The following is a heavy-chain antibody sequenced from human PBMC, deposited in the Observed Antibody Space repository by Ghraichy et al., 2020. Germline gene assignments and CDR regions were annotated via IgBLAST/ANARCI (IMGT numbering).Heavy chain of an antibody. D-gene: IGHD4-23*01. CDR3: TGSYYGGNSWYFDI. V-gene: IGHV1-2*06. J-gene: IGHJ2*01. CDR2: IDPNSGGT. CDR1: GYTFTVYY. Sequence: ASVKVSCKASGYTFTVYYIHWVRQAPGQGLEWMGHIDPNSGGTNYAQKFHGRVTMTRATSISTAYMELSSLRSDDTAVYYCTGSYYGGNSWYFDIWGRGTLVTVSS.